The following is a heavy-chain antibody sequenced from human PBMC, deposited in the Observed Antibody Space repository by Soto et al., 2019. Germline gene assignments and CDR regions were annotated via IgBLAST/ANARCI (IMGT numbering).Heavy chain of an antibody. Sequence: QVQLVQSGAEVKKPGASVKVSCEASGYTFTTYGISWVRQAPGQGLEWMGWISPYTGDTNYAQILQGRVTLTTDTXXSTAYMELRSLSSADTAVYYCARVVVSASSNAFDIWGQGTMVTVSS. V-gene: IGHV1-18*01. CDR3: ARVVVSASSNAFDI. CDR2: ISPYTGDT. D-gene: IGHD5-12*01. J-gene: IGHJ3*02. CDR1: GYTFTTYG.